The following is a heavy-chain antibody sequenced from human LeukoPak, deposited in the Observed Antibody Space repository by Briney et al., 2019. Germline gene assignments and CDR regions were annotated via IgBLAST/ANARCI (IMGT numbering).Heavy chain of an antibody. CDR3: ARARWTSTVTTYYLDY. D-gene: IGHD4-17*01. CDR2: INAGNGNT. V-gene: IGHV1-3*01. J-gene: IGHJ4*02. CDR1: GYTFSSYA. Sequence: ASVKVSCKASGYTFSSYAIQWVRQAPGQRLEWMGWINAGNGNTKYSQNFQGRVTITRDTSASTAYMELSSLTSEDTAVYYYARARWTSTVTTYYLDYWGQGTLVTVSS.